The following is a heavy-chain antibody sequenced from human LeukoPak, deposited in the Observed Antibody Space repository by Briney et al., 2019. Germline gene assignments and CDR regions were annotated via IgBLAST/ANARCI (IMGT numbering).Heavy chain of an antibody. CDR2: ISYDGSNK. J-gene: IGHJ4*02. Sequence: GGSLRLSCAASGFTFSSYAMHWVRQAPDKGLEWVAVISYDGSNKYYADSVKGRFTISRDNSKNTLYLQMNSLRAEDTAVYYCARDLYYYDSSGYLRWGQGTLVTVSS. CDR3: ARDLYYYDSSGYLR. V-gene: IGHV3-30-3*01. CDR1: GFTFSSYA. D-gene: IGHD3-22*01.